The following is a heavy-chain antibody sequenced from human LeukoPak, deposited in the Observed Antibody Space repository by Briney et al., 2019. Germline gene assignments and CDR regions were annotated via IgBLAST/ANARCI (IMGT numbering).Heavy chain of an antibody. Sequence: ASVRISCKASGFTFSGYYMQWVRQAPGHGLEWMGIMNPSDGSTKYAQKLQGRVTMSGDTSTSTVYMELSSLTSEDTVVYYCARDSLQTRYSWNDEGRKNWFDPWGQGTLVIVSS. D-gene: IGHD1-1*01. CDR1: GFTFSGYY. CDR2: MNPSDGST. CDR3: ARDSLQTRYSWNDEGRKNWFDP. J-gene: IGHJ5*02. V-gene: IGHV1-46*01.